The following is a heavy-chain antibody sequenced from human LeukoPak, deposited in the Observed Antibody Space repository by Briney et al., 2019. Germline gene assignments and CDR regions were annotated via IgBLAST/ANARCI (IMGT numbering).Heavy chain of an antibody. D-gene: IGHD1-26*01. Sequence: GGSLRLSCAASGFTFSSYAMSWVRQAPGKGLEWVSAISGSGGSTYYADSVKGRFTISRDNSKNTLYLQMNSLRADDTALYYCATTNRYSGSYRDFDYWGQGTLVTVSS. CDR2: ISGSGGST. J-gene: IGHJ4*02. CDR1: GFTFSSYA. V-gene: IGHV3-23*01. CDR3: ATTNRYSGSYRDFDY.